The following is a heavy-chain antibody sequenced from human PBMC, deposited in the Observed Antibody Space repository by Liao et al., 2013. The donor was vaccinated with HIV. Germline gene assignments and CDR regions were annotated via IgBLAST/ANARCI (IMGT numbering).Heavy chain of an antibody. V-gene: IGHV4-4*08. CDR3: ARDRTVVTPNAFDI. D-gene: IGHD4-23*01. J-gene: IGHJ3*02. Sequence: QVQLQESGPGLVKPSETLSLTCTVSGGSISSYYWSWIRQPPGKGLEWIGNIYYSGSSFYNPSLESRVTISVDTSKNQFSLKLNSVTAADTAVYYCARDRTVVTPNAFDIWGPGTVVTVSS. CDR1: GGSISSYY. CDR2: IYYSGSS.